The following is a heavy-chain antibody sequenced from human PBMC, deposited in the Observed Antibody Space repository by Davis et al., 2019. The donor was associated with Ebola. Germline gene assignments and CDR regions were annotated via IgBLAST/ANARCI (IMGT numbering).Heavy chain of an antibody. D-gene: IGHD5-18*01. CDR3: ARGKQGVALGYSYDPTYYYYYGMDV. V-gene: IGHV4-34*01. CDR1: GGSFSGYY. J-gene: IGHJ6*04. Sequence: SETLSLTCAVYGGSFSGYYWSWIRQPPGKGLEWIGEINHSGSTNYNPSLKSRVTISVDTSKNQFSLKLSSVTAADTAVYYCARGKQGVALGYSYDPTYYYYYGMDVWGKGTTVTVSS. CDR2: INHSGST.